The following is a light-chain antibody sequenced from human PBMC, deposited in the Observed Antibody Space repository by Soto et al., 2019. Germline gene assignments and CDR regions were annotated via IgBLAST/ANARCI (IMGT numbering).Light chain of an antibody. V-gene: IGLV2-14*01. J-gene: IGLJ1*01. CDR3: SSYTSSRTYV. CDR1: SSDVGAYSY. Sequence: QSALTQPASVSGSPGQSITIYCSGTSSDVGAYSYVSWYQQHPGKAPKLIIYDVSDRPSGISNRFSGSKSDNTASLTISGLQAEDEAEYYCSSYTSSRTYVFGTGTKLTVL. CDR2: DVS.